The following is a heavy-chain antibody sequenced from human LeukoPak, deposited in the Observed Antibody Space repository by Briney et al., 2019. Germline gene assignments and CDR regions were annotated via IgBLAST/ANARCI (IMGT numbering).Heavy chain of an antibody. CDR1: GGSISSYY. CDR2: IYYGGST. Sequence: SETLSLTCTVSGGSISSYYWSWIRQPPGKGLERIGYIYYGGSTNYNPSLKSRVTISVDTSKNQFSLKLSSVTAADTAVYYCARGLRPAVLRYFDWLPTNWFDPWGQGTLVTVSS. J-gene: IGHJ5*02. V-gene: IGHV4-59*01. D-gene: IGHD3-9*01. CDR3: ARGLRPAVLRYFDWLPTNWFDP.